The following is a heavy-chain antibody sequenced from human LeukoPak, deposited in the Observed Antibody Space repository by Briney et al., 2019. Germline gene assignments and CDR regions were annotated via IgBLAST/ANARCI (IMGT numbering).Heavy chain of an antibody. CDR3: ARQVRSVVSCFDP. Sequence: SETLSLTCTVSGGSISSSSYYWGWIRQPPGKGLEWIGSIFYSGTTYYNPSLKSRVTISVDTSKNQFSLKLSSVTAADTAVYYCARQVRSVVSCFDPWGQGTLVTASS. CDR2: IFYSGTT. CDR1: GGSISSSSYY. D-gene: IGHD3-3*01. J-gene: IGHJ5*02. V-gene: IGHV4-39*01.